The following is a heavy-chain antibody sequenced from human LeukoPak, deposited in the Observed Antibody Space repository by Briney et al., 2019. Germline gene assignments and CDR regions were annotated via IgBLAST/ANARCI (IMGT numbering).Heavy chain of an antibody. CDR1: GGSISSGDYY. V-gene: IGHV4-30-4*01. Sequence: SQTLSLTCTVSGGSISSGDYYWSWIRQPPGKGLEWIGYIYYSGSTNYNPSLKSRVTISVDTSKNQFSLKLSSVTAADTAVYYCASTIAAAGTGEYFQHWGQGTLVTVSS. CDR2: IYYSGST. CDR3: ASTIAAAGTGEYFQH. J-gene: IGHJ1*01. D-gene: IGHD6-13*01.